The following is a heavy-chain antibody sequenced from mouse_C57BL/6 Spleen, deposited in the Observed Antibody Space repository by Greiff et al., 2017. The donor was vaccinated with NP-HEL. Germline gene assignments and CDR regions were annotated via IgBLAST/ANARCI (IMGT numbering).Heavy chain of an antibody. V-gene: IGHV1-80*01. Sequence: QVQLQQSGAELVKPGASVKISCKASGYAFSSYWMNWVKQRPGKGLEWIGQIYPGDGDTNYNGKFKGKATLTADKSSSTAYMQLSSLTSEDSAVYFCARRDSSSYFDDWGQGTTLTVSS. CDR1: GYAFSSYW. CDR2: IYPGDGDT. J-gene: IGHJ2*01. CDR3: ARRDSSSYFDD. D-gene: IGHD1-1*01.